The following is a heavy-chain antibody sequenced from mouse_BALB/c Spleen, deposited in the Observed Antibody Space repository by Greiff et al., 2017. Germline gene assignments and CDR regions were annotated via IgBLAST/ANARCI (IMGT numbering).Heavy chain of an antibody. D-gene: IGHD2-3*01. J-gene: IGHJ3*01. V-gene: IGHV2-9*02. CDR3: ARERWHWFAY. Sequence: QVQLKESGPGLVAPSQSLSITCTVSGFSLTSYGVHWVRQPPGKGLEWLGVIWAGGSTNYNSALMSRLSISKDNSKSQVFFKMNSLQANDTAIYYCARERWHWFAYWGQGTLVTVSA. CDR2: IWAGGST. CDR1: GFSLTSYG.